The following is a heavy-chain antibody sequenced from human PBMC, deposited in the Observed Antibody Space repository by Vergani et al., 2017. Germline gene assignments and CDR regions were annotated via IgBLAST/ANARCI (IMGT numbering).Heavy chain of an antibody. CDR3: ARSRPYCTSGSCPAI. V-gene: IGHV4-61*02. J-gene: IGHJ4*02. CDR2: LYTGGST. Sequence: QVKLQESGPGLLKPSQTLSLTCTVSGESIRSGSHYWSWIRQPPGKGPEWIGHLYTGGSTEFNPSFKSRVSISVDTSKSQFSLKLNSVTVADTAVYYCARSRPYCTSGSCPAIWGQGTLVTVSS. CDR1: GESIRSGSHY. D-gene: IGHD2-15*01.